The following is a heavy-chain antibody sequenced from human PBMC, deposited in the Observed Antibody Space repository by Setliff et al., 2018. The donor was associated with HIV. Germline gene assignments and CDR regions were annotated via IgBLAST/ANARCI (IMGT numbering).Heavy chain of an antibody. V-gene: IGHV4-31*03. J-gene: IGHJ3*02. Sequence: PSETLSLTCTVSGGSISYGGHYWSWIRQHPGKGLEWIGNIYYSGSTYYNPSLKSRIIMSVDTSKNQFSLNLTPVTAADTAVYYCARDDNGPPPRAFDIWGLGTMVTVSS. CDR2: IYYSGST. CDR3: ARDDNGPPPRAFDI. CDR1: GGSISYGGHY. D-gene: IGHD2-8*01.